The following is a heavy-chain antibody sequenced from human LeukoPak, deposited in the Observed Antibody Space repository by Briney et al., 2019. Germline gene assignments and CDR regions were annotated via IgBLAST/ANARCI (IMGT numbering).Heavy chain of an antibody. CDR1: GWSFSGYD. V-gene: IGHV4-34*01. CDR3: ARDAGYSYGSALGYYYYMDV. J-gene: IGHJ6*03. D-gene: IGHD5-18*01. Sequence: SETLSLTRAVYGWSFSGYDWSWIRQPPGKGLECIGEINHSGSTNYNPSLKSRVTISVDTSKNQFSLKLSSVTAADTAVYYCARDAGYSYGSALGYYYYMDVWGKGTTVTVSS. CDR2: INHSGST.